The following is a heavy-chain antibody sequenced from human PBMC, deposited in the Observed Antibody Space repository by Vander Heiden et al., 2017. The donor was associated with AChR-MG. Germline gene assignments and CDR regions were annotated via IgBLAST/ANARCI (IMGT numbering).Heavy chain of an antibody. D-gene: IGHD6-19*01. CDR3: ARDHLGIGVAGSGWFDP. J-gene: IGHJ5*02. Sequence: QVQLVQSGPEVKKPGASVKVSCKASGYTFTAYTLHWVRQAPGQGLEWMGRINPNSGGTNYAQKFQGRFTMTRDTSISTAYMELSRLRSDDTAVYDCARDHLGIGVAGSGWFDPWGQGTLVTVSS. CDR2: INPNSGGT. V-gene: IGHV1-2*06. CDR1: GYTFTAYT.